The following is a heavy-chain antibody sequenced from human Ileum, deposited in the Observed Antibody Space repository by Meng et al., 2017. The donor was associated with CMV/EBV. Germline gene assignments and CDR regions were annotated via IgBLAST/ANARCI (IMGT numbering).Heavy chain of an antibody. Sequence: GGSLRLSCAASGFTFSSYGMHWVRQAPGKGLEWVSSISSRSTYIYYADSVKGRFTISRDNAKNSLYLQMNSLRAEDTAVYYCARGRMTTVPNSDYWGQGTLVTVSS. D-gene: IGHD4-11*01. V-gene: IGHV3-21*01. J-gene: IGHJ4*02. CDR3: ARGRMTTVPNSDY. CDR1: GFTFSSYG. CDR2: ISSRSTYI.